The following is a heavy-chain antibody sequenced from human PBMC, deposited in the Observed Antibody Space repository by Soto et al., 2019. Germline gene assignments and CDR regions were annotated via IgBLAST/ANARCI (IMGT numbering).Heavy chain of an antibody. J-gene: IGHJ5*02. D-gene: IGHD6-13*01. CDR3: ARGPDSSINDWFDP. CDR1: GYTFTTYY. CDR2: INPDGGST. Sequence: QVQLVQSGAEVKKPGASVKISCKASGYTFTTYYMHWVRQAPGQGLEWMGIINPDGGSTSYAQKFQGKVTMSRDTSTSTVYMELNSLRSDDTAVYYCARGPDSSINDWFDPWGQGPLVIVFS. V-gene: IGHV1-46*01.